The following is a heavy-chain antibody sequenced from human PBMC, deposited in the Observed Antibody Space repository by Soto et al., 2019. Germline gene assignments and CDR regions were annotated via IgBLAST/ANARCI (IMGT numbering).Heavy chain of an antibody. CDR3: ARTSTSGTGFDF. CDR1: GGSISTSNW. CDR2: VYHSGST. V-gene: IGHV4-4*02. Sequence: QVQLQESGPGLVKPSGTLSLTCAVSGGSISTSNWWSWVRHPPGKGLEWIGEVYHSGSTNYNPSFKSRVAMSVDKSKNEFALKLNSVTAADTALYYCARTSTSGTGFDFWGQGSLVTVSS. D-gene: IGHD1-1*01. J-gene: IGHJ4*02.